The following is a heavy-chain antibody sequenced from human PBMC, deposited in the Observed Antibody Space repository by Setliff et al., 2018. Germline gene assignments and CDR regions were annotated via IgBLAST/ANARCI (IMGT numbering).Heavy chain of an antibody. CDR1: GDSMSSYY. J-gene: IGHJ4*02. Sequence: ASETLSLTCTVSGDSMSSYYWSWIRQSPGKGLEWIGYVHYSGDSNYNPSLKSRVTMSVDTSKDQFSLNLRSVTAADTAVYYCARQPSSGSYYNPRPYYFDFWGQGTLVTV. D-gene: IGHD3-10*01. CDR3: ARQPSSGSYYNPRPYYFDF. CDR2: VHYSGDS. V-gene: IGHV4-59*01.